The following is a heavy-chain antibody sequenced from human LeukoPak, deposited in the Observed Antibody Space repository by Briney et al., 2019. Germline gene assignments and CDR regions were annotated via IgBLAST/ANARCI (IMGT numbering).Heavy chain of an antibody. V-gene: IGHV1-58*02. CDR1: GFTFSSST. CDR3: AADGPADLFDGSEDPPRDAFEI. Sequence: SVKVSCKASGFTFSSSTMQWVRQARGQRLEWIGWIVVGSGNTNYAQKFQERVTISRDMSTSAAYMELSSLTSEDTAVFYCAADGPADLFDGSEDPPRDAFEIWGQGTMVTVSS. D-gene: IGHD3-22*01. CDR2: IVVGSGNT. J-gene: IGHJ3*02.